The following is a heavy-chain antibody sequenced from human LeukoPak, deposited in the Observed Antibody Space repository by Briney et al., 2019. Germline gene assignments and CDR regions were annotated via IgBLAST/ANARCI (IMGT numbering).Heavy chain of an antibody. D-gene: IGHD3-3*01. CDR3: ARGLYYDFWSGYNDAFDI. CDR2: IYTSGST. CDR1: GGSISSYY. V-gene: IGHV4-4*07. J-gene: IGHJ3*02. Sequence: PSETLSLTCTVSGGSISSYYWSWIRQPAGKGLEWIGRIYTSGSTNYNPSLKSRVTMSVDTSKNQFSLKLSSVTAADTAVYYCARGLYYDFWSGYNDAFDIWDQGTMVTVSS.